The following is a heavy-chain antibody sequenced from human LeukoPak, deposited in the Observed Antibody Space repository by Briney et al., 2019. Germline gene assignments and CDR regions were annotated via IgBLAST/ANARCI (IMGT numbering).Heavy chain of an antibody. CDR2: IYQSGST. V-gene: IGHV4-38-2*02. CDR1: GNSISSGYY. Sequence: SETLSLTCTVSGNSISSGYYWGWIRQPPGKGLEWIGSIYQSGSTYYNPSLKSRVTISVDTSKNQFSLKLSSVTAADTAVYYCARHLRVKSALWFGELTAYFDYWGQGTLVTVSS. D-gene: IGHD3-10*01. J-gene: IGHJ4*02. CDR3: ARHLRVKSALWFGELTAYFDY.